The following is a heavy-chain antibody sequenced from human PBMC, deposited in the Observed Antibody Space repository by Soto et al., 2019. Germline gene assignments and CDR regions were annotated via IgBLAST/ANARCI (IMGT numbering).Heavy chain of an antibody. Sequence: GGSLRLSCAASGITFNTYWLSWVRQAPGKGLEWVANIKQDGSEKYYVDSVKGRFTISRDNAKNSLYLQMNSLRVEDTALYYCVRDHNWAFDYWAPGTLVTVSS. CDR3: VRDHNWAFDY. D-gene: IGHD1-20*01. V-gene: IGHV3-7*01. J-gene: IGHJ4*02. CDR2: IKQDGSEK. CDR1: GITFNTYW.